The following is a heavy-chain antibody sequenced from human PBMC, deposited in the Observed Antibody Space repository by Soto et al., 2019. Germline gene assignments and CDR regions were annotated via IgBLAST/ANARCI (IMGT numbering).Heavy chain of an antibody. CDR3: AKAEDDYDILTGYYMDY. Sequence: GGSLRLSCAASGFTFSSYAMHWVRQAPGKGLEWVAVISYDGSNKYYADSVKGRFTISRDNSKNTLYLQMNSLRAEDTAVYYCAKAEDDYDILTGYYMDYWGQGTLVTVSS. V-gene: IGHV3-30*04. CDR2: ISYDGSNK. D-gene: IGHD3-9*01. J-gene: IGHJ4*02. CDR1: GFTFSSYA.